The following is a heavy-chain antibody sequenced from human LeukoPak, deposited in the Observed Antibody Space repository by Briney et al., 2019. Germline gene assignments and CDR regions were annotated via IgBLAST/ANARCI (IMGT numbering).Heavy chain of an antibody. V-gene: IGHV3-23*01. CDR3: ARGRWLQPYFDY. CDR1: GFTFSSYA. CDR2: ISGSGGST. Sequence: GGSLRLSCAASGFTFSSYAMSWVRQAPGKGLEWVSAISGSGGSTYYADSVKGRFTISRDNSKNTLYLQMNSLRAEDTAVYHCARGRWLQPYFDYWGQGTLVTVSS. D-gene: IGHD5-24*01. J-gene: IGHJ4*02.